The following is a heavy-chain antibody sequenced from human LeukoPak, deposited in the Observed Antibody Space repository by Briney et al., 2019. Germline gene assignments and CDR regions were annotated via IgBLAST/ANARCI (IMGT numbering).Heavy chain of an antibody. CDR3: ARDLFYSVSGTYYNVGRVFNY. J-gene: IGHJ4*02. CDR1: GYTFTGYY. D-gene: IGHD3-10*01. Sequence: VASVKVSCKTPGYTFTGYYMHWLRQAPGQGLEWMGWINPNNGGTNYAQKFQGRVSMTRDTSITTAYMELTSLRSDDTAVYYCARDLFYSVSGTYYNVGRVFNYWGQGTLVTVSS. CDR2: INPNNGGT. V-gene: IGHV1-2*02.